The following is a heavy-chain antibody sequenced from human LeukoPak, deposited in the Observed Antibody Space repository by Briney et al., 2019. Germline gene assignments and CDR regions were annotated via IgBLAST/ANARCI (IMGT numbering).Heavy chain of an antibody. J-gene: IGHJ6*03. D-gene: IGHD3-10*01. CDR3: ARHFPGVRGVHGRYYYYYMDV. Sequence: SETLSLTCTVSGGSISSYYWSWIRQPAGKGLEWIGRIYTSGSTNYNPSLKSRVTMSVDTSKNQFSLKLSSVTAADTAVYYCARHFPGVRGVHGRYYYYYMDVWGKGTTVTISS. V-gene: IGHV4-4*07. CDR1: GGSISSYY. CDR2: IYTSGST.